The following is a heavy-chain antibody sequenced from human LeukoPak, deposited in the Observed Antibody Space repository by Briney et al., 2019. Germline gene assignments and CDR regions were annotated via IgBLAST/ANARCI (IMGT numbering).Heavy chain of an antibody. CDR3: AKRGYAAAGTPLYYFDY. V-gene: IGHV3-23*01. D-gene: IGHD6-13*01. CDR2: ITGSGGNT. CDR1: RFTFSSCA. J-gene: IGHJ4*02. Sequence: GGSLRLSCAASRFTFSSCAMSWVRQAPGKGLEWVSAITGSGGNTFYADSVKGRFTISRDNSKNTLFLQMSSLRAEDTAVYYCAKRGYAAAGTPLYYFDYWGQGTLVTVSS.